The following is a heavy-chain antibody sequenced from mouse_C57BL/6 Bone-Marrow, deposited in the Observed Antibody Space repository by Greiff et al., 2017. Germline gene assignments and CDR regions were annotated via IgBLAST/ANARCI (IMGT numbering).Heavy chain of an antibody. D-gene: IGHD2-2*01. CDR2: ISNGGGST. V-gene: IGHV5-12*01. J-gene: IGHJ4*01. Sequence: EVKLMESGGGLVQPGGSLKLSCAASGFTFSDYYMYWVRQTPEKRLEWVAYISNGGGSTYYPDTVKGRFPISRDNAKNTLYLQMRRLKSEDTAMYYCARQTPFYYGYDCYAMDYWGQGTSVTVSS. CDR3: ARQTPFYYGYDCYAMDY. CDR1: GFTFSDYY.